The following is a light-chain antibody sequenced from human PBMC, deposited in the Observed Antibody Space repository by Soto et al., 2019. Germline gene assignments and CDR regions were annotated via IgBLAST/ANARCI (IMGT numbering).Light chain of an antibody. CDR3: QQYSTYTPRT. CDR1: QSIGSW. J-gene: IGKJ1*01. V-gene: IGKV1-5*03. CDR2: KAS. Sequence: DIQMTQSPSILSASVGDRVTITCRASQSIGSWVAWYQQKPGRAPNLLIHKASHLESGVPSRFSGSGSGTEFTLTISSLQPDDFATYYCQQYSTYTPRTFGQGTKGDIK.